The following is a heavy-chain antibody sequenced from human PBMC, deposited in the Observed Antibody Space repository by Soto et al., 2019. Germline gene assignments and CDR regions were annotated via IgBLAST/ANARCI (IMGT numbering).Heavy chain of an antibody. Sequence: QLQLQESGPGLVKPSETLSLTCTVSGGSISSSSYYWGWIRQPPGKGLEWIGSIYYSGSTYYNQSLKSRVTISVDTSKNQFSLKLSSVTAADTAVYYCARISNDSSSSVGTYYMDVWGKGTTVTVSS. V-gene: IGHV4-39*01. J-gene: IGHJ6*03. CDR3: ARISNDSSSSVGTYYMDV. D-gene: IGHD6-6*01. CDR2: IYYSGST. CDR1: GGSISSSSYY.